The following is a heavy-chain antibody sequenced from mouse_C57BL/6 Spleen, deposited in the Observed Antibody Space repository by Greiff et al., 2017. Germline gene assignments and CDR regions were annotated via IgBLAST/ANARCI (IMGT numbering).Heavy chain of an antibody. CDR3: ARKNYGSSYGAIDY. CDR1: GYTFTSYG. Sequence: EVQLQQSGAELVRPGSSVKMSCKTSGYTFTSYGINWVKQRPGQGLEWIGYIYIGNGYTEYNEKFKGKATLTSDTSSSTAYMQLSNLTSEDSAIYVCARKNYGSSYGAIDYWGQGTSVTVSS. J-gene: IGHJ4*01. CDR2: IYIGNGYT. V-gene: IGHV1-58*01. D-gene: IGHD1-1*01.